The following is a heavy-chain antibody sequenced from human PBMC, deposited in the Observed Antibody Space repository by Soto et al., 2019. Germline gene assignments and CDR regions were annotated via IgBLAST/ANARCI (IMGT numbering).Heavy chain of an antibody. CDR3: VRSRISQYYFDY. Sequence: ASVKVSCKASGYTFTSYGISWVRQAPGQGLEWMGWISAYNGNTNYAQKLQGRVTMTTDTSTSTAYMELRSLRSDDTAVYYCVRSRISQYYFDYWGQGILVTVS. D-gene: IGHD2-15*01. CDR2: ISAYNGNT. V-gene: IGHV1-18*01. J-gene: IGHJ4*02. CDR1: GYTFTSYG.